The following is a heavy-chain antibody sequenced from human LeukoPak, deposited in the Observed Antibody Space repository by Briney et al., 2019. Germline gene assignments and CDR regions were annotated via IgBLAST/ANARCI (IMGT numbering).Heavy chain of an antibody. CDR3: AGLYCSSTSCLFDY. V-gene: IGHV3-64*01. CDR2: ISSDGGST. CDR1: GFTFSNYA. J-gene: IGHJ4*02. Sequence: PGGSLRLSCAASGFTFSNYAMHWVRQAPGKGLEYVAAISSDGGSTYYANSVKGRVTISRDNSKNTLHLQMGSLRAEDMAVYYCAGLYCSSTSCLFDYWGQGTLVTVSS. D-gene: IGHD2-2*01.